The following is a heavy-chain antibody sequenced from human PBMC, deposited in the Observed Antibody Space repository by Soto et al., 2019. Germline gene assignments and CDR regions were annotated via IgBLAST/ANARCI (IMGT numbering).Heavy chain of an antibody. CDR1: GFTFDDYA. Sequence: PGGSLRLSCAASGFTFDDYAMHWVRQAPGKGLEWVSGISWNSGSIGYAESVKGRFTISRDNAKNSLYLQMNSLRAEDTALYYCAKDIESSPYDAFDIWGQGTMVTVSS. V-gene: IGHV3-9*01. D-gene: IGHD6-13*01. CDR3: AKDIESSPYDAFDI. J-gene: IGHJ3*02. CDR2: ISWNSGSI.